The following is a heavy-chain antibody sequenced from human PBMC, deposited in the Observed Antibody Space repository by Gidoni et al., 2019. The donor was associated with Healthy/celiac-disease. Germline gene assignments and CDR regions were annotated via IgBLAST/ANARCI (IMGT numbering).Heavy chain of an antibody. CDR2: ISSSGSTI. D-gene: IGHD4-17*01. CDR1: GFTFSSYE. CDR3: ARARGYGDYDFVY. V-gene: IGHV3-48*03. Sequence: EVQLVESGGGLVQPGGSLRLSCAASGFTFSSYEMNWVRQAPGKGLEWVSYISSSGSTIYYADSVKGRFTISRDNAKNSLYLQMNSLRAEDTAVYYCARARGYGDYDFVYWGQGTLVTVSS. J-gene: IGHJ4*02.